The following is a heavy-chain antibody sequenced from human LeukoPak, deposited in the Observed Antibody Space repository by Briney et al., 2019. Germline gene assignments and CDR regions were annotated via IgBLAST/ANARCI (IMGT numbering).Heavy chain of an antibody. Sequence: PGGSLRLSCADSGFAFSYYWMSWVRRAPGKGLEWVGSIKQDGSEKYYVDSVKGRFTISKDNAKNSLYLQMNSLRAEDTAVYYCAKDAYYYYYMDVWGKGTTVTVSS. CDR3: AKDAYYYYYMDV. J-gene: IGHJ6*03. V-gene: IGHV3-7*01. CDR2: IKQDGSEK. CDR1: GFAFSYYW.